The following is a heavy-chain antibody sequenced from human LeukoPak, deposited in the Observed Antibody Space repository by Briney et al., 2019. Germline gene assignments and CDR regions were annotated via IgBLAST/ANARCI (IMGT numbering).Heavy chain of an antibody. CDR3: AREKPDSGGCEY. V-gene: IGHV1-46*01. Sequence: ASVKVSRKASRYSFTTYYMHWVRQAPGQGPEGMGIISPGARVTSSPQKFQGRVTMSWDTSTTTVYMELSSLRSEDTALYYCAREKPDSGGCEYWGQGTLVGVCS. J-gene: IGHJ4*02. CDR2: ISPGARVT. D-gene: IGHD1-14*01. CDR1: RYSFTTYY.